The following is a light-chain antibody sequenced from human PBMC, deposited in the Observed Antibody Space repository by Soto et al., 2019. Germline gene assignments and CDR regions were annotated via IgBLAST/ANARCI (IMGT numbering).Light chain of an antibody. CDR2: AAS. J-gene: IGKJ1*01. CDR3: QKSYSTPWK. Sequence: DIQMTQSPSSLSASVGDRVTITCRASQSISSYLNWYQQKPGKAPKLLIYAASSLQSGVPSRFSGSGYGTDLTLTISSLQPEDFATYYGQKSYSTPWKFGQGTKVDI. CDR1: QSISSY. V-gene: IGKV1-39*01.